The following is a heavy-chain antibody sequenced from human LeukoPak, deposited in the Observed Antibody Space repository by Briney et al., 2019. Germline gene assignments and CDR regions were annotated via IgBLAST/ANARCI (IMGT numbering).Heavy chain of an antibody. CDR1: GGSISNYY. CDR3: ASGAAILPLPFRY. CDR2: IYYSGST. V-gene: IGHV4-59*08. D-gene: IGHD3-9*01. J-gene: IGHJ4*02. Sequence: SETLSLTCSVSGGSISNYYWSWIRQPPGKGLEWIGYIYYSGSTNYNPSLKSRVTISVDTSKNQFSLKLSSVTAADTAVYYCASGAAILPLPFRYWGQGTLVTVSS.